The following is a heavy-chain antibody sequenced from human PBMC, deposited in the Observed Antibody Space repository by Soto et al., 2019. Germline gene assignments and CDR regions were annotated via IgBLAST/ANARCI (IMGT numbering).Heavy chain of an antibody. CDR2: IYYSGST. Sequence: QVQLQESGPGLVKPSETLSLTCTVSGGSVSSGSYYWSWIRQPPGKGLEWIGYIYYSGSTNYNPSLKGRVTISVDTSKNQFSLKLSSVTAADTAVYYCARGDYWGQGTLVTVSS. V-gene: IGHV4-61*01. CDR3: ARGDY. J-gene: IGHJ4*02. CDR1: GGSVSSGSYY.